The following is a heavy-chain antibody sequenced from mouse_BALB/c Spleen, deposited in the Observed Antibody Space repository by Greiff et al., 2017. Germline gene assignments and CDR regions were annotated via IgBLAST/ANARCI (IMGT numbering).Heavy chain of an antibody. Sequence: QVQLQQSAAELARPGASVKMSCKASGYTFTSYTMHWVKQRPGQGLEWIGYINPSSGYTEYNQKFKDKTTLTADKSSSTAYMQLSSLTSEDSAVYYCARETATNFDYWGQGTTLTVSS. V-gene: IGHV1-4*02. J-gene: IGHJ2*01. D-gene: IGHD1-2*01. CDR1: GYTFTSYT. CDR3: ARETATNFDY. CDR2: INPSSGYT.